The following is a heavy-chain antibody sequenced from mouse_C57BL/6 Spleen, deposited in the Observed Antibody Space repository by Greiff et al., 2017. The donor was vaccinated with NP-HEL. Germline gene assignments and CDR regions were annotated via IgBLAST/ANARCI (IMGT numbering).Heavy chain of an antibody. V-gene: IGHV1-78*01. D-gene: IGHD1-1*01. J-gene: IGHJ2*01. Sequence: VKLQESDAELVKPGASVKISCKVSGYTFTDHTIHWMKQRPEQGLEWIGYIYPRDGSTKYNEKFKGKATLTADKSSSTAYMQLNSLTSEDSAVYFCARWYGSSYGFDYWGQGTTLTVSS. CDR1: GYTFTDHT. CDR2: IYPRDGST. CDR3: ARWYGSSYGFDY.